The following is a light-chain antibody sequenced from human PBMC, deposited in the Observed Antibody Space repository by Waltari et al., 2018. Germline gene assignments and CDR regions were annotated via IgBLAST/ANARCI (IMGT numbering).Light chain of an antibody. Sequence: DIQMTQSPSSLSASVGDRVTITCRASQGISNHLAWFQQKPGKAPKSLIYYASIWERGVPSRFSGSGSGTDFTLTISSLQPEDFATYYCQQCHNYPRTLGQGTKVEIK. V-gene: IGKV1-16*01. J-gene: IGKJ1*01. CDR1: QGISNH. CDR3: QQCHNYPRT. CDR2: YAS.